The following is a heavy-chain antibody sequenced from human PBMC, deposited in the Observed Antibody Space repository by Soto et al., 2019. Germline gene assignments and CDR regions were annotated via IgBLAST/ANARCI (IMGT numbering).Heavy chain of an antibody. V-gene: IGHV3-48*02. CDR2: ISSSSSTI. Sequence: SGGSLRLSCAASGFTFSSYSMNWVRQAPGKGLEWVSYISSSSSTIYYADSVKGRFTISRDNAKNSLYLQMNSLRDEDTAVYYCASLSSGTSCYSSCGYGMDVWGQGTTVTVSS. CDR3: ASLSSGTSCYSSCGYGMDV. D-gene: IGHD2-2*01. CDR1: GFTFSSYS. J-gene: IGHJ6*02.